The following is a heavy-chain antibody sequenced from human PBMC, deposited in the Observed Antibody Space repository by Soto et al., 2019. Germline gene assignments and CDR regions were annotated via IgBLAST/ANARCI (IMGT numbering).Heavy chain of an antibody. Sequence: EVQLVESGGGLVQPGGSLRLSCAASGFTFSTYSMNWVRQAPGKGLVWLSYISGSSSTIYYADTVQGRFTVSRDNAKNSLYLQMNSLIAEDTAVYYCASPSGGGATRTFDYWGQGTLVTVSS. CDR1: GFTFSTYS. J-gene: IGHJ4*02. D-gene: IGHD1-26*01. CDR2: ISGSSSTI. CDR3: ASPSGGGATRTFDY. V-gene: IGHV3-48*01.